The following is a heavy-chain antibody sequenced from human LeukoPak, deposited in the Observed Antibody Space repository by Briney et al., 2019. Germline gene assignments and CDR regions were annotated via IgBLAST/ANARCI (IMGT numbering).Heavy chain of an antibody. CDR1: GVTFSSFS. J-gene: IGHJ6*03. D-gene: IGHD2-21*02. V-gene: IGHV3-21*01. Sequence: GSLRLSCAAPGVTFSSFSMKWVRQAPGEGLEWGPSNSCSSSYIYHADSVKGRFTISRDNAKNSLYLQMNSLRAEDTAVYYCAREPVVTTLSPHYYYYMDVWGKGTTVTVSS. CDR2: NSCSSSYI. CDR3: AREPVVTTLSPHYYYYMDV.